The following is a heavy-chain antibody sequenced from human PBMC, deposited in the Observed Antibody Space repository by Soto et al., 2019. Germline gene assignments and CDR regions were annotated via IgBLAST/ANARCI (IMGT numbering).Heavy chain of an antibody. D-gene: IGHD6-6*01. CDR2: TYYRSKWYN. V-gene: IGHV6-1*01. J-gene: IGHJ5*02. CDR1: GDSVSSNSAA. CDR3: ARDRSTPYSSSLGFWFDP. Sequence: SQTLSLTCAISGDSVSSNSAAWNWIRQSPSRGLEWLGRTYYRSKWYNDYAVSVKSRITINPDTSKNQFSLQLNSVTPEDTAVYYCARDRSTPYSSSLGFWFDPWGQGTLVTVSS.